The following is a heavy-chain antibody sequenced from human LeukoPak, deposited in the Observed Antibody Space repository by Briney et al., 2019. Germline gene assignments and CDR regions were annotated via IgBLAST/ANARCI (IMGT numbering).Heavy chain of an antibody. CDR1: GYSISSGYY. Sequence: PSETLSLTCAVSGYSISSGYYWGWIRQPPGKGLEWIGYIYYSGSTNYNPSLKSRVTISVDTSKNQFSLKLSSVTAADTAVYYCARDRTVYYYDSSADAFDIWGQGTMVTVSS. D-gene: IGHD3-22*01. CDR2: IYYSGST. J-gene: IGHJ3*02. CDR3: ARDRTVYYYDSSADAFDI. V-gene: IGHV4-61*01.